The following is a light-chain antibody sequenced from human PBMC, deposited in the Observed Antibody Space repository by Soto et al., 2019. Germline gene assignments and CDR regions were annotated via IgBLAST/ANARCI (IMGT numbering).Light chain of an antibody. CDR2: DVN. Sequence: QSALTQPPSASGSPGQSLTISCTGTSSDVGAHNYVSWYQQNPGKAPKLMLYDVNKRPSGVPDRFSGSKSGNTASLTISGLQAEDEADYYCCSYAGSSTVVFGGGTKLTVL. CDR1: SSDVGAHNY. J-gene: IGLJ2*01. CDR3: CSYAGSSTVV. V-gene: IGLV2-8*01.